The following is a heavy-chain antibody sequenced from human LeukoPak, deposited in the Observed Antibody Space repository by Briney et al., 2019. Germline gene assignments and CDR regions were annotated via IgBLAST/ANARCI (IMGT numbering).Heavy chain of an antibody. D-gene: IGHD3-9*01. CDR3: TRMTGYPHTFDY. CDR2: IRSKAYGGTT. Sequence: GGSLRLACTASGFTFGDYAMSWFRQAPGKGLEWVGFIRSKAYGGTTEYAASVKGRFTISRDDSKSIAYLQMNSLKTEDTAVYYCTRMTGYPHTFDYWGQGTLVTVSS. J-gene: IGHJ4*02. CDR1: GFTFGDYA. V-gene: IGHV3-49*03.